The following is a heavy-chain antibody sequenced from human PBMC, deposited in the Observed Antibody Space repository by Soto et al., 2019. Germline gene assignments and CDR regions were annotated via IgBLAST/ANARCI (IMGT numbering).Heavy chain of an antibody. Sequence: QVQLVQSGAEVKKPGSSVKVSCKASGGTFSSYAISWVRLAPGQGLEWMGGIIPIYGTANYAQKIQGRVTITADESTSTAYMELSSLRSEDTAVYYCAREVRREQSTYAMDVRGQGTTVTVSS. CDR3: AREVRREQSTYAMDV. CDR2: IIPIYGTA. D-gene: IGHD1-1*01. CDR1: GGTFSSYA. V-gene: IGHV1-69*12. J-gene: IGHJ6*02.